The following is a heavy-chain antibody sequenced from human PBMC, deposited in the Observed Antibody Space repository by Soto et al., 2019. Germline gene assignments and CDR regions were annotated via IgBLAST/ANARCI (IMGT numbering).Heavy chain of an antibody. J-gene: IGHJ4*02. V-gene: IGHV4-59*12. D-gene: IGHD2-2*01. Sequence: SETLSLTCTVSHDSITTYYWNWIRQFPGKGPEWIGSISYSGTINYNPSLKSRITMSVDTSKNQFSLKLSSVTAADTAVYYCARNRKLVVPAARGSHFDYWGQGTLVTVSS. CDR2: ISYSGTI. CDR1: HDSITTYY. CDR3: ARNRKLVVPAARGSHFDY.